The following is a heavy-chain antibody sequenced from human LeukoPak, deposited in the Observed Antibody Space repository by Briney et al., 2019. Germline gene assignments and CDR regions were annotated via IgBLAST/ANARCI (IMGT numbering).Heavy chain of an antibody. CDR2: INHSGST. CDR1: GGSFSGYY. V-gene: IGHV4-34*01. Sequence: PSETLSLTCAVYGGSFSGYYWSWIRQPPGKGLEWIGEINHSGSTNYNPSLKSRVTISVDTSKNQFSLKLSSVTAADTAVYYCARRGDYDILTGYATHFDYWGQGTLVTVSS. D-gene: IGHD3-9*01. CDR3: ARRGDYDILTGYATHFDY. J-gene: IGHJ4*02.